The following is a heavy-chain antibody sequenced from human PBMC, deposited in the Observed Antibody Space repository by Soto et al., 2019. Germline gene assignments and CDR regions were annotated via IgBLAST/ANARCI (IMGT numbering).Heavy chain of an antibody. Sequence: PSETLSLTCTVSGGSISSGGYYWSWIRQHPGKGLEWIGYIYYSGSTYYNPSLKSRVTISVDTSKNQFSLKLSSVTAADTAVYYCARDQAGLFDCWGQGTLVTVSS. J-gene: IGHJ4*02. V-gene: IGHV4-31*03. CDR2: IYYSGST. CDR3: ARDQAGLFDC. CDR1: GGSISSGGYY.